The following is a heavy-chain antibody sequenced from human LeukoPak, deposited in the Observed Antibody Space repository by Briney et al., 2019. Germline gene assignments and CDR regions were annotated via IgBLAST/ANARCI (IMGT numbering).Heavy chain of an antibody. CDR2: MNPNSGKT. D-gene: IGHD6-13*01. J-gene: IGHJ4*02. V-gene: IGHV1-8*01. CDR1: GYICSNYD. Sequence: ASVKVSCKASGYICSNYDINWVRHAPGQGLEWMGLMNPNSGKTGYAQKFQGRVTMTRNIPIMTAYMELSNLRPEDKAVYFCARGPPESSTSDYWGQGTL. CDR3: ARGPPESSTSDY.